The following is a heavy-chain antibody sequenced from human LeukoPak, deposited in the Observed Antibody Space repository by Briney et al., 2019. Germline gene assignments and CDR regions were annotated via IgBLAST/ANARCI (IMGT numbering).Heavy chain of an antibody. V-gene: IGHV3-53*01. Sequence: GGSLRLSCAASGFTVSSNYMSWVRQAPGKGLEWVSVFYSGGSTYYADSVKGRFTISRDNSKNTLYLQMNSLRAEDTAVYYCAREYYYDSSGYYYWGQGTLVTVSS. J-gene: IGHJ4*02. CDR3: AREYYYDSSGYYY. CDR2: FYSGGST. D-gene: IGHD3-22*01. CDR1: GFTVSSNY.